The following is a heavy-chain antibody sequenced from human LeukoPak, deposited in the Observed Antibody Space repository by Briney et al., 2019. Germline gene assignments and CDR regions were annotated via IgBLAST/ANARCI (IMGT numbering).Heavy chain of an antibody. CDR3: ARALPGCDRTNCYGLDY. V-gene: IGHV7-4-1*02. J-gene: IGHJ4*02. Sequence: ASVKVSCKASGYTFTSYAMNWVRQAPGQGLECMGWINTNTGNTMYAQGFTGRFVFSLDTSVSTAYLQITSLKADDTAVYYCARALPGCDRTNCYGLDYWGQGTLVTVSS. CDR1: GYTFTSYA. CDR2: INTNTGNT. D-gene: IGHD2-2*01.